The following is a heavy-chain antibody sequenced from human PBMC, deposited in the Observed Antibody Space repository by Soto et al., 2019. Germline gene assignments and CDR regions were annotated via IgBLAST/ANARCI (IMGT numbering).Heavy chain of an antibody. CDR3: AWSGDPFDY. CDR1: GGSFNDYY. CDR2: INHTGHT. V-gene: IGHV4-34*01. Sequence: QVQLQQWGAGLLKPSETLSLTCAVYGGSFNDYYWSWIRQPPGKGLEWIGEINHTGHTNYNPSLKIRVTIPVDTAKDPFALKLSSVTAADTGVYYCAWSGDPFDYWGQGILVTVSS. D-gene: IGHD3-10*01. J-gene: IGHJ4*02.